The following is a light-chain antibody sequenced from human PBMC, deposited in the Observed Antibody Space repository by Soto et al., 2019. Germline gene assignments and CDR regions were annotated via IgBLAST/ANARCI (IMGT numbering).Light chain of an antibody. CDR3: QLYESSPT. V-gene: IGKV3-20*01. Sequence: ETVLTQSPGTLSLSAGERATLSCRASQSVASGYLVWYQQKPGQTPTVLTYGASTRAAGIPDRFSGSGSGTDFTLTISRLEPEDFAVYYCQLYESSPTFGQGTKV. J-gene: IGKJ1*01. CDR2: GAS. CDR1: QSVASGY.